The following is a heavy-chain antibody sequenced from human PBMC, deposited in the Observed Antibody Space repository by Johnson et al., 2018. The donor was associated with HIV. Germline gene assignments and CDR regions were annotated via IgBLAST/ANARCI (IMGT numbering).Heavy chain of an antibody. CDR1: GFTFSSYG. CDR2: ISYDGSNK. CDR3: ARGKGAAVGLDAFDI. V-gene: IGHV3-30*03. D-gene: IGHD6-13*01. J-gene: IGHJ3*02. Sequence: QEQLVESGGGVVQPGRSLRLSCAASGFTFSSYGMHWVRQAPGKGLEWVAVISYDGSNKYYADSVKGRFTISRDNSKNTLYLQMNSLRVEDTAFYYCARGKGAAVGLDAFDIWGQGTMVIVSS.